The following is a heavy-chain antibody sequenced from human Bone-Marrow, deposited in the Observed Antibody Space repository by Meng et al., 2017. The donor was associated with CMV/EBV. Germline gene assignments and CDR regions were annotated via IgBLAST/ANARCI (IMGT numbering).Heavy chain of an antibody. CDR2: IKEDGSEK. J-gene: IGHJ6*02. D-gene: IGHD2-2*01. Sequence: GESLKISCTASGFTFSAFWMTWVRQAPGKGLEWVANIKEDGSEKYYVASAKGRFTISRDNAKISLYLQMNSLRAEDTAVYYCARRGCSSNTCYDYYYYGMDVWGQGPTVTVSS. V-gene: IGHV3-7*01. CDR3: ARRGCSSNTCYDYYYYGMDV. CDR1: GFTFSAFW.